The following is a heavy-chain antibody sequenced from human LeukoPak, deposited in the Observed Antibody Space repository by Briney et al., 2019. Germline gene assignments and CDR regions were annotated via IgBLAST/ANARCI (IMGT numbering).Heavy chain of an antibody. CDR3: ARHRNSSTFYGLDV. D-gene: IGHD6-6*01. Sequence: SETLSLTCTVSGGSISSSNYYWGWIRQPPGKGLEWIGNIYYSGTTYYNPSLESRATTSVDTSKNQFSLKLNSVTAADTAVYFCARHRNSSTFYGLDVWGPGTTVTVSS. V-gene: IGHV4-39*01. CDR1: GGSISSSNYY. CDR2: IYYSGTT. J-gene: IGHJ6*02.